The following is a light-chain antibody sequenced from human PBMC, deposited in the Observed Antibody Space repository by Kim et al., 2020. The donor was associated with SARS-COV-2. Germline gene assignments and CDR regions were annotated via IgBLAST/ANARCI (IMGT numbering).Light chain of an antibody. CDR1: SLRIYS. V-gene: IGLV3-19*01. Sequence: ALGQKDRVTNQVASLRIYSASWYQRRPGQAPVLVIYGENSRPSGIADRFSGSNSGHAVSLTITGAQAEDEADYYCSSRDSSGDHWVFGGGTKVTVL. J-gene: IGLJ3*02. CDR2: GEN. CDR3: SSRDSSGDHWV.